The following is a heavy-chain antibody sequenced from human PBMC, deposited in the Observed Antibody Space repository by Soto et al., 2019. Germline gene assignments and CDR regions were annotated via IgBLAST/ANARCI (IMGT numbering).Heavy chain of an antibody. Sequence: VASVKVSCKASGGTFSSYAISWVRQAPGQGLEWMGGIIPIFGTANYAQKFQGRVTITADKSTSTAYMELSSLRSEDTAVYYCASLGYSGSYNDYWGQGTLVTVSS. J-gene: IGHJ4*02. V-gene: IGHV1-69*06. CDR2: IIPIFGTA. CDR1: GGTFSSYA. CDR3: ASLGYSGSYNDY. D-gene: IGHD1-26*01.